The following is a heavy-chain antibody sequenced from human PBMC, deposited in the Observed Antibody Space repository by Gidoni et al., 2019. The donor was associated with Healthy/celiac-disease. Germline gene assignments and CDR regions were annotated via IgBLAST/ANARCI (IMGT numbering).Heavy chain of an antibody. CDR2: RNPNRGNT. CDR1: GYAFTSYD. J-gene: IGHJ6*02. CDR3: ASAPYGMDV. Sequence: QVQLLQAGTAGKKPGAAVKVSCKASGYAFTSYDLNWVRQATGQGLAWMGWRNPNRGNTGYAQKFQGSVIMTSNIPISTVYMALSSLRSEATAVYYCASAPYGMDVWGQGTTVTVSS. V-gene: IGHV1-8*01.